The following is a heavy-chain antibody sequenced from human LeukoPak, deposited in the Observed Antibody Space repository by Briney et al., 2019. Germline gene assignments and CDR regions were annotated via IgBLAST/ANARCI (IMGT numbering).Heavy chain of an antibody. CDR2: INSDGIST. V-gene: IGHV3-74*01. CDR3: ARDGNYYDSSGAADY. D-gene: IGHD3-22*01. J-gene: IGHJ4*02. CDR1: RFTFSRYW. Sequence: PGGSLRHSCAASRFTFSRYWMHWVRQAPGKGLVWVSRINSDGISTSYADSVKGRFTISRDNAKNTLYLQMNSLRAEDTAVYYCARDGNYYDSSGAADYGGQGTLVTVSS.